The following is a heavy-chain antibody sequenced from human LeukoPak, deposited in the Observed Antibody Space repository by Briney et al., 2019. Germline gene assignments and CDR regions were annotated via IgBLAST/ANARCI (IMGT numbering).Heavy chain of an antibody. CDR1: GFSFSDCA. CDR3: TKGMATIRRHIDS. Sequence: GGSLRLSCAASGFSFSDCAMSWVRQAPGRGLEWVSSISGSAGSTYYADSMKGRFTISRDNPKNTLHLEMNCLRAEDTAIYYCTKGMATIRRHIDSWGQGTLVTVSS. J-gene: IGHJ4*02. V-gene: IGHV3-23*01. CDR2: ISGSAGST. D-gene: IGHD5-24*01.